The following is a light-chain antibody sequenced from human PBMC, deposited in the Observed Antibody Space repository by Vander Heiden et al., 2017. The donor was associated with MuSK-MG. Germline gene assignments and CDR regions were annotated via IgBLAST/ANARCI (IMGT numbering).Light chain of an antibody. CDR3: QQSDSTLFT. CDR1: QSISSY. J-gene: IGKJ2*01. V-gene: IGKV1-39*01. CDR2: AAS. Sequence: DIQMTQSPSSLSASVGDRVTITCRASQSISSYLNWYQQKPGKAPKLLIYAASSLQSGVPSRFSGSGSGTDFTLTISRLQPEDFATYYCQQSDSTLFTFGQGTKLDIK.